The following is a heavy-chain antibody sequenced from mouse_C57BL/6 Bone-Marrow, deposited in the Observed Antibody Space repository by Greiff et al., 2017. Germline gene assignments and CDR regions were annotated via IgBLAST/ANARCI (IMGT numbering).Heavy chain of an antibody. J-gene: IGHJ4*01. D-gene: IGHD2-2*01. CDR3: ARRGVTTPYYYAMDY. CDR1: GYTFTSYW. V-gene: IGHV1-64*01. CDR2: IHPNSGST. Sequence: QVQLKQSGAELVKPGASVKLSCKASGYTFTSYWMHWVKQRPGQGLEWIGMIHPNSGSTNYNEKFKSKATLTVDKSSSTAYMQLSSLTSEDSAVYYCARRGVTTPYYYAMDYWGQGTSVTVSS.